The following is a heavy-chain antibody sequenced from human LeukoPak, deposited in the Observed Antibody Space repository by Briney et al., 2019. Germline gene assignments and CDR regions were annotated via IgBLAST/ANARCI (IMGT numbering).Heavy chain of an antibody. CDR2: IKSKTDGGTT. D-gene: IGHD6-13*01. Sequence: GGSLRLSCAASGITFSNAWMSWVRQAPGKGLEWVGRIKSKTDGGTTDYAAPVKGRFTISRDDSKNTLYLQMNSLKTEDTAVYYCTTDPPYSSRWYYRTLWFDPWGQGTLVTVSS. CDR3: TTDPPYSSRWYYRTLWFDP. J-gene: IGHJ5*02. CDR1: GITFSNAW. V-gene: IGHV3-15*01.